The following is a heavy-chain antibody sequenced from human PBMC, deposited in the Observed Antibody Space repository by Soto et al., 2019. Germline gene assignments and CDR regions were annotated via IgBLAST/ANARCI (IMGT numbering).Heavy chain of an antibody. CDR3: ARHKKDLRFLEWSYYFDY. CDR1: GFTFSSYA. V-gene: IGHV3-30-3*01. CDR2: ISYDGSNK. Sequence: PGGSLRLSCAASGFTFSSYAMHWVRQAPGKGLEWVAVISYDGSNKYYADSVKGRFTISRDNSKNTLYLQMNSLRTEDTAVYYCARHKKDLRFLEWSYYFDYWGQGTLVTVS. J-gene: IGHJ4*02. D-gene: IGHD3-3*01.